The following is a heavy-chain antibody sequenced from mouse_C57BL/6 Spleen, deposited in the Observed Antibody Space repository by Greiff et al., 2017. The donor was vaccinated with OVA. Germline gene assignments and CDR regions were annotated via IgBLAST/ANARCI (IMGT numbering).Heavy chain of an antibody. Sequence: QVQLQQSGPGLVAPSQCLSITCTVSGFSLTSYGVHWVRQPPGKGLEWLVVIWSDGSTTYNSALKSRLSISKDNSKSQVFLKMNSLQTDDTAMYYCARHRASSSYYAMDYWGQGTSVTVSS. D-gene: IGHD1-1*01. J-gene: IGHJ4*01. CDR3: ARHRASSSYYAMDY. CDR2: IWSDGST. V-gene: IGHV2-6-1*01. CDR1: GFSLTSYG.